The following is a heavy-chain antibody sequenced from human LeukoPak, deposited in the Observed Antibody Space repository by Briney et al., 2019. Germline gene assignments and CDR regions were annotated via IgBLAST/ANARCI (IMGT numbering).Heavy chain of an antibody. CDR2: INSVGSST. D-gene: IGHD2/OR15-2a*01. CDR3: ASYLTSIPSGMDV. CDR1: GFTFSGYW. V-gene: IGHV3-74*01. J-gene: IGHJ6*02. Sequence: GGSLRLSCAASGFTFSGYWMHWVCQAPGKGLVWVSRINSVGSSTSYADSVKGRFTISRDNAKNTMYLQMNSLRVEDTAVYYCASYLTSIPSGMDVWGQGTTVTVSS.